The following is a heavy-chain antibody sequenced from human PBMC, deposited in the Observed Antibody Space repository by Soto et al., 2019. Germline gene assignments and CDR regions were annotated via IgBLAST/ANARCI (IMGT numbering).Heavy chain of an antibody. CDR2: IIPIFGTA. J-gene: IGHJ4*02. CDR1: GGTFSSYA. D-gene: IGHD3-10*01. V-gene: IGHV1-69*13. Sequence: SVKVSCKASGGTFSSYAISWVRQAPGQGLEWMGGIIPIFGTANYAQKFQGRVTITADESTGTAYMELSSLRSEDTAVYYCARVKDYYGSGSSLGYWGQGTLVTVS. CDR3: ARVKDYYGSGSSLGY.